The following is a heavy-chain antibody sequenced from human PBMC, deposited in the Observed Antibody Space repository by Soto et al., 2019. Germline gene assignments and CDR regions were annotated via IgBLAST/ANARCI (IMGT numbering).Heavy chain of an antibody. J-gene: IGHJ4*02. CDR3: GRDGALGDTAVVDS. D-gene: IGHD5-18*01. V-gene: IGHV3-33*01. CDR2: IWYDGSNK. Sequence: QVQLVESGGGLVQPGKSLRLSCAASGFTFSTYGMHWVRQAPGKGLEWVAVIWYDGSNKYHGDSLKGRFTIARDNSKNTLYLQTNNLSAEDTAVYYCGRDGALGDTAVVDSWGQGTLVTVSS. CDR1: GFTFSTYG.